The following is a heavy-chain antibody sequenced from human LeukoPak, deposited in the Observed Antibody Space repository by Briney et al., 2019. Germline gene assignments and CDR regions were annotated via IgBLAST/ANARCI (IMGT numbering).Heavy chain of an antibody. J-gene: IGHJ3*02. CDR2: IYYSGST. V-gene: IGHV4-59*01. D-gene: IGHD5-18*01. Sequence: SETLSLTCSVSGASISSYYWSWIRQPPGKGLEWIGYIYYSGSTNYNPSLKSRVTISLDTSKNQFSLKLSSVTAADTAVYYCARYGLLRLSEINAFHIWGQGTMVTVSS. CDR1: GASISSYY. CDR3: ARYGLLRLSEINAFHI.